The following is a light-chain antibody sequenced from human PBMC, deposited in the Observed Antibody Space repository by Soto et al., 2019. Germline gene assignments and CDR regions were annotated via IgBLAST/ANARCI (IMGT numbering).Light chain of an antibody. Sequence: DIQMTQSPSTLSASVGDRVTITCRASQSISSWLAWYQQKPGKAPKLLIYKASSLEGGVSSRFSGSGSGTEFTLTISSLQPDDFATYYCQQYNSYSYTFGQGTNLEIK. V-gene: IGKV1-5*03. CDR3: QQYNSYSYT. CDR1: QSISSW. J-gene: IGKJ2*01. CDR2: KAS.